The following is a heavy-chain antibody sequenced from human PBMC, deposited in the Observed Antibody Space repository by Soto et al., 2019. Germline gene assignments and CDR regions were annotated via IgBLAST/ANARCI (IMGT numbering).Heavy chain of an antibody. D-gene: IGHD2-15*01. Sequence: GASVKVSCKASGYTFITYGISWVRQAPGQGLEWMGWISTYNGNTNYVQNLQGRVTMTTDTSTSTAYMELRSLRSDDTAVYYCARSGYCSGGSCYNRWFDPWGQGTLVTVSS. V-gene: IGHV1-18*01. CDR1: GYTFITYG. J-gene: IGHJ5*02. CDR2: ISTYNGNT. CDR3: ARSGYCSGGSCYNRWFDP.